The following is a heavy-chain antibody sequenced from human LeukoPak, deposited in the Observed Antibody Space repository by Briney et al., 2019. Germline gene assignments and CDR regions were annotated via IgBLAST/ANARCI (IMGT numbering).Heavy chain of an antibody. Sequence: GGSLRLSCAASGFTFSSHAMSWVRQAPGKGLEWVSGVSGSGGNTHYGGSVKGRFTISRDNSKNTLYLQMNSLRADDTAVYYCAKETASGYGAFDIWGQGTMVTVSS. CDR1: GFTFSSHA. CDR3: AKETASGYGAFDI. D-gene: IGHD3-22*01. CDR2: VSGSGGNT. V-gene: IGHV3-23*01. J-gene: IGHJ3*02.